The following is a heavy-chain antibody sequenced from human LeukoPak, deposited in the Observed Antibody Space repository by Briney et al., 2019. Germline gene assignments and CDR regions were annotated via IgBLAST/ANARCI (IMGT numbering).Heavy chain of an antibody. CDR2: IYHSGNT. D-gene: IGHD3-9*01. CDR1: VGSISSTSYY. J-gene: IGHJ4*02. V-gene: IGHV4-39*01. CDR3: ARLQCWLLGYFDS. Sequence: PSETLSLTCTVSVGSISSTSYYWGWLRHPPGKGLEWIGSIYHSGNTYYNPPLKRRTTISVDTSKTQFSLKVRSVTAADTAVYYCARLQCWLLGYFDSWDQGTLVTVSS.